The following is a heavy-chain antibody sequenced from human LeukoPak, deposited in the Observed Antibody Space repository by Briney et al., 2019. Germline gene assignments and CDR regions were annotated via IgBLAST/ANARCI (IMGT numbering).Heavy chain of an antibody. Sequence: PSQTLSLTCTVSGGSISSGGYYWSWIRQHPGKGLEWIGYIYYSGSTYYNPSLKSRVTISVDTSKNQFFLKLSSVTAADTTVYYCARGDFIGYYYDSSGYLDYWGQGTLVTVSS. CDR3: ARGDFIGYYYDSSGYLDY. V-gene: IGHV4-31*03. J-gene: IGHJ4*02. CDR1: GGSISSGGYY. D-gene: IGHD3-22*01. CDR2: IYYSGST.